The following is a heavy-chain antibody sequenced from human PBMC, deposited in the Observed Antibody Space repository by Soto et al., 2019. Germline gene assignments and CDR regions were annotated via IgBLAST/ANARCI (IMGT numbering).Heavy chain of an antibody. CDR3: GKGRVKGSGADYY. V-gene: IGHV3-23*01. CDR2: ISGSGGST. J-gene: IGHJ4*02. D-gene: IGHD2-15*01. Sequence: EVQLLESGGGLVQPGGSLRLSCAASGFTFSSYAMSWVRQAPGKGLEWVSAISGSGGSTYYADSVKGRFTISRDNSKNPLYLQMNSLRAEDTAVYYCGKGRVKGSGADYYWGQGTLVTVSS. CDR1: GFTFSSYA.